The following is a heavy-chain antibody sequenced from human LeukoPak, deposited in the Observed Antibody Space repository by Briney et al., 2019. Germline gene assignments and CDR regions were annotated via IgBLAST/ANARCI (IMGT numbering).Heavy chain of an antibody. CDR2: ISSSGGST. J-gene: IGHJ4*02. CDR3: ARFETGTTGTRFDC. Sequence: PGGSLRLSCAASGFTFSSYAMSWVRQAPGKGLEWVSAISSSGGSTYYADSVKGRFTISRDNAKNSLYLQMNSLRVDDTAVYYCARFETGTTGTRFDCWGQGTLVTVSS. CDR1: GFTFSSYA. D-gene: IGHD1-7*01. V-gene: IGHV3-23*01.